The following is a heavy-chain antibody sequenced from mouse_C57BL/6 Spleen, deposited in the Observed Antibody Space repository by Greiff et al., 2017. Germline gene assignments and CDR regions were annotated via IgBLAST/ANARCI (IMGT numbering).Heavy chain of an antibody. CDR3: ASHYYYGSYGWYFDV. J-gene: IGHJ1*03. CDR1: GFTFTDYY. CDR2: IRNKANGYTT. Sequence: EVMLVESGGGLVQPGGSLSLSCAASGFTFTDYYMSWVRPPPGKALEWLGFIRNKANGYTTEYSASVKGRFTISRDNSQSILYLQMNALRAEDSATYYCASHYYYGSYGWYFDVWGTGTTGTVSS. D-gene: IGHD1-1*01. V-gene: IGHV7-3*01.